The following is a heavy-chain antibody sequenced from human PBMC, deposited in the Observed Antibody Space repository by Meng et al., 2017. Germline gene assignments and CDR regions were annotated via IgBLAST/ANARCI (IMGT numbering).Heavy chain of an antibody. Sequence: GGSLRLSCKASGFIFSNSWMSWVRQAPRKGLEWLANIRRDGGEKYYLDSVKGRFTISRDNAENSLFLQMNSLTADDTAVYYCATSFDSAGNDWGQGTLVTVSS. V-gene: IGHV3-7*01. D-gene: IGHD6-19*01. CDR3: ATSFDSAGND. J-gene: IGHJ4*02. CDR2: IRRDGGEK. CDR1: GFIFSNSW.